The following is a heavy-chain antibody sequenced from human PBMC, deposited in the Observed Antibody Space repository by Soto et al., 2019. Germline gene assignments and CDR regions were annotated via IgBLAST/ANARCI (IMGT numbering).Heavy chain of an antibody. CDR2: IRSKAYGGTT. CDR1: GFTFGDYA. D-gene: IGHD3-10*01. V-gene: IGHV3-49*03. Sequence: EVQLVESGGGLVQPGRSLRLSCTASGFTFGDYAMSWFRQAPGKGLEWVGFIRSKAYGGTTEYAASVKGRFTISRDVSKSIAYVQMYSLNTEDQAVCYRTSSGRVRGVNSCDYGMAVWGQGTTVTVSS. CDR3: TSSGRVRGVNSCDYGMAV. J-gene: IGHJ6*02.